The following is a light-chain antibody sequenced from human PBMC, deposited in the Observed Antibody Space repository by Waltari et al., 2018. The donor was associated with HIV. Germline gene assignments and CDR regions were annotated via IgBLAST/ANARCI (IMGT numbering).Light chain of an antibody. CDR2: RGD. CDR1: TSNLASDS. Sequence: TQSPSASGAPGQRVTLTCSAVTSNLASDSIYWYQQVPGTAPKRLIFRGDQRPSGVPDRFSGSKSGASSSLAISGLQSDDEADYYCAAWTDIMSGWLFGGGTKLTVL. CDR3: AAWTDIMSGWL. J-gene: IGLJ3*02. V-gene: IGLV1-47*01.